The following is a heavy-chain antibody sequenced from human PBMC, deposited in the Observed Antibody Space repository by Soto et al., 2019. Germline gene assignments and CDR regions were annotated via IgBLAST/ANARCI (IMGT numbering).Heavy chain of an antibody. CDR3: AKKQHAMAHDY. V-gene: IGHV3-23*01. D-gene: IGHD2-8*01. CDR2: ISSSGAST. Sequence: QAPGKELEWVSTISSSGASTDYADSVKGRFTISRDNSQNTLNLQMNSLRAEDTAIYYCAKKQHAMAHDYRGPRSLVIGSS. J-gene: IGHJ4*01.